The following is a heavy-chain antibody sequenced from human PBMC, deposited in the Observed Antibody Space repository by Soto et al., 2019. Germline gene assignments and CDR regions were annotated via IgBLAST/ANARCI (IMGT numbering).Heavy chain of an antibody. Sequence: EVHLLESGGGLVQPGGSLRLSCAASGFSFISYAMSWVRQAPGKGLEWVSGISDSGDRTFYADSVKGRFTISRDNSKNTLHPQMSTLRAEDTAVYYCYLFSSDFDYWGQGTLVTVSS. D-gene: IGHD6-19*01. J-gene: IGHJ4*02. CDR2: ISDSGDRT. CDR1: GFSFISYA. V-gene: IGHV3-23*01. CDR3: YLFSSDFDY.